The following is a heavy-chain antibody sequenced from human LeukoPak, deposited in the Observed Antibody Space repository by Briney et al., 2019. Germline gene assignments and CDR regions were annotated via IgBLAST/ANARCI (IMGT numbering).Heavy chain of an antibody. CDR1: GFTFSSYS. CDR3: ARVAVTPNSNYYYMDV. D-gene: IGHD4-23*01. CDR2: ISSSSSYM. J-gene: IGHJ6*03. Sequence: GGSLRLSCAASGFTFSSYSMNWVRQAPGKGLEWVSSISSSSSYMYYADSMKGRFTISRDNAKNSLYLQMNSLRAEDTAVYYCARVAVTPNSNYYYMDVWGKGTTVTVS. V-gene: IGHV3-21*01.